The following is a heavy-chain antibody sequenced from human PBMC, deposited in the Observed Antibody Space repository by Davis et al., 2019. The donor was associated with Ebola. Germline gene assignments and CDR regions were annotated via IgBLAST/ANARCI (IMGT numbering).Heavy chain of an antibody. CDR1: GFSVSSSY. J-gene: IGHJ6*02. CDR3: AKDYWSKYYYYGMDV. Sequence: GESLKISCTASGFSVSSSYMSWVRQAPGKGLEWVSLIYSSGSTYYADSVKGRFTISRDNAKDTLYLHMNSLRADDTAVYYCAKDYWSKYYYYGMDVWGQGTTVTVSS. V-gene: IGHV3-53*01. D-gene: IGHD1-1*01. CDR2: IYSSGST.